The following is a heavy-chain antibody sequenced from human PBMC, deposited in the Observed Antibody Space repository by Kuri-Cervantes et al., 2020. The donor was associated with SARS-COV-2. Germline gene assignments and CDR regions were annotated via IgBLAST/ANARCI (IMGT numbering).Heavy chain of an antibody. CDR2: IIPIFGTA. Sequence: SVKVSCKASGGTFSSYTISWVRQAPGQGLEWMGGIIPIFGTANYAQKFQGRGTITADESTSTAYMELSSLRSEDTAVYYCAREADGGNLLDAFDIWGQGTMVTVSS. J-gene: IGHJ3*02. CDR3: AREADGGNLLDAFDI. V-gene: IGHV1-69*13. CDR1: GGTFSSYT. D-gene: IGHD4-23*01.